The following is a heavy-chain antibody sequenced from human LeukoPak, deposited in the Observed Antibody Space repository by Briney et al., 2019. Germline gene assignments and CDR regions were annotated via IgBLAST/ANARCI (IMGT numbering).Heavy chain of an antibody. CDR1: GFSVSSNY. CDR3: ARGGGAGLFYYFDY. Sequence: PGGSLRLSCEGSGFSVSSNYMTWVRQAPGKGLEWVSVIYSGGSTDYAESVKGRFTISRDNSKNTLYLQMNSLRAEDTAVYYCARGGGAGLFYYFDYWGQGTLVTVSS. D-gene: IGHD3-9*01. J-gene: IGHJ4*02. V-gene: IGHV3-66*01. CDR2: IYSGGST.